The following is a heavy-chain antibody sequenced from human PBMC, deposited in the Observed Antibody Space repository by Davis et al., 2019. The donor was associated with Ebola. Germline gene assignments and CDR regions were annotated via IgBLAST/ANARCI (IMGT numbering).Heavy chain of an antibody. CDR2: IYYRGST. CDR1: GGSISRPNHY. Sequence: SETLSLPCTVSGGSISRPNHYCSWLPPPPGMGLEWIGYIYYRGSTNYNPSLKSRVTISVDTSKNQFSLKLSSVTAADTAVYYCARDVARDGYSLYYYYYGMDVWGKGTTVTVSS. V-gene: IGHV4-61*01. D-gene: IGHD5-24*01. J-gene: IGHJ6*04. CDR3: ARDVARDGYSLYYYYYGMDV.